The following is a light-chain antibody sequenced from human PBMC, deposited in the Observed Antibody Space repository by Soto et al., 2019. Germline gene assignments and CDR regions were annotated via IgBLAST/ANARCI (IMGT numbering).Light chain of an antibody. CDR3: QRYNRYWT. V-gene: IGKV1-5*03. Sequence: DIQMTQSPSTLSASVGDRVTITCRASQSISSWLAWYQQKPGKAPKLLIYKASSLESGVPSRFSGSGSGTEFTLTISSLQPYDFATYYCQRYNRYWTFGQGTKVEIK. CDR2: KAS. J-gene: IGKJ1*01. CDR1: QSISSW.